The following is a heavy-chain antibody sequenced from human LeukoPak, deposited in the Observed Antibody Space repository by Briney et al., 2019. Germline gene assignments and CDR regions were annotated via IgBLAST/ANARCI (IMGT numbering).Heavy chain of an antibody. CDR3: ARGVGVVVTAPFDY. J-gene: IGHJ4*02. CDR2: IIPIFGTA. Sequence: SVKVSCKASGGTFSSYAISWVRQAPGQGLEWMGGIIPIFGTANYAQKFQGRVTITADESMSTAYMELSSLRSEDTAVYYCARGVGVVVTAPFDYWGQGTLVTVSS. V-gene: IGHV1-69*13. D-gene: IGHD2-21*02. CDR1: GGTFSSYA.